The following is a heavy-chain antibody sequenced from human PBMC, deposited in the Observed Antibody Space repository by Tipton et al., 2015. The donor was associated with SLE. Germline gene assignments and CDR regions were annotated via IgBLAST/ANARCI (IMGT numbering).Heavy chain of an antibody. V-gene: IGHV4-61*02. CDR1: GGSISSGSYY. Sequence: TLSLTCTVSGGSISSGSYYWSWIRQPAGKGLEWIGRIYTSGSTNYNPSLKSRVTISVDTSKNQFSLKLSSVTAADTAVYYCARFVWLAFDYWGQGTLVTVSS. CDR3: ARFVWLAFDY. J-gene: IGHJ4*02. CDR2: IYTSGST. D-gene: IGHD6-19*01.